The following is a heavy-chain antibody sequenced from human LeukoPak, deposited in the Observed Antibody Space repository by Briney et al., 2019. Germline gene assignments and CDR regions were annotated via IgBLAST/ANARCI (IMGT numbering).Heavy chain of an antibody. V-gene: IGHV3-7*01. D-gene: IGHD3-22*01. CDR1: GFTFSSYW. J-gene: IGHJ4*02. Sequence: GSLRLSCAASGFTFSSYWMSWVRQAPGKGLEWVADIKQDGSEKYYVDSVKGRFTISRDNAKNSLYLQMNSLRAEDTAVYYCARRKGYYYDSSGMVPFGFDYWGQGTLVTVSP. CDR3: ARRKGYYYDSSGMVPFGFDY. CDR2: IKQDGSEK.